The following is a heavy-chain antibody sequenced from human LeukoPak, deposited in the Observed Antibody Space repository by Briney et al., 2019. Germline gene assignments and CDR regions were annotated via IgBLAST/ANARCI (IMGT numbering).Heavy chain of an antibody. CDR3: ARARYSYGSSVCDY. V-gene: IGHV4-34*01. CDR1: GGSFSGYY. J-gene: IGHJ4*02. D-gene: IGHD5-18*01. CDR2: INHSGST. Sequence: SETLSLTCAVYGGSFSGYYWSWIRQPPGKGLEWIGEINHSGSTNYNPSLKSRVTISVDTSKNQFSLKLSSVTAADTAVYYCARARYSYGSSVCDYWGQGTLVTVSS.